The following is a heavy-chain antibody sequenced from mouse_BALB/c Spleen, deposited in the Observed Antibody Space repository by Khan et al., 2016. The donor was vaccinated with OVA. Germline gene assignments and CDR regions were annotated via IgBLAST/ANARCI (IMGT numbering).Heavy chain of an antibody. D-gene: IGHD1-1*01. V-gene: IGHV1-7*01. CDR1: GYTFINYW. CDR2: INPSTAYT. J-gene: IGHJ2*01. CDR3: ARRGLRWDFDY. Sequence: QVQLKEPGAELAKPGASVKMSCKASGYTFINYWILWVKQRPGQGLEWIGYINPSTAYTEYNQNFKDKATLTADKSSSTAYMQLSSLTAEDAAVYYCARRGLRWDFDYWGQGTTLTVSS.